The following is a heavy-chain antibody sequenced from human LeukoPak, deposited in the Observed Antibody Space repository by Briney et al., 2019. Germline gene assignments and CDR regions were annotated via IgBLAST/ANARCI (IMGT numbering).Heavy chain of an antibody. D-gene: IGHD1-26*01. Sequence: SETLSLTCTVSGASVGSAGYYWSWIRQPPGGGLEWIGYVYYIDNTNYNPSLKSRVTMSVNPSKNQFSLNLRSVTAADTAMYYCARTQSQSGSYRYYFAYWGQGTLVTVSS. CDR2: VYYIDNT. J-gene: IGHJ4*02. CDR3: ARTQSQSGSYRYYFAY. V-gene: IGHV4-61*08. CDR1: GASVGSAGYY.